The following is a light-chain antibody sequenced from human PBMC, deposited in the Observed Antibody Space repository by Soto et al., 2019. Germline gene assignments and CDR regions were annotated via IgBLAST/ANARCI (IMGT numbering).Light chain of an antibody. Sequence: EIVLTQSPGTLSLSPGERATLSCRASQSVSNSYLAWYQQKPGQAPRLLIYGASSRATGIPDRFSGSGSRTDFTLTIIKLEPEDFAVYYCQQYGSSPRTFGQGTKVEIK. J-gene: IGKJ1*01. CDR3: QQYGSSPRT. CDR1: QSVSNSY. V-gene: IGKV3-20*01. CDR2: GAS.